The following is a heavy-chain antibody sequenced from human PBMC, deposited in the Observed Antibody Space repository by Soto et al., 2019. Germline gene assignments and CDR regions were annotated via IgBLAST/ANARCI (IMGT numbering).Heavy chain of an antibody. D-gene: IGHD2-2*03. CDR1: GGTFSRYS. Sequence: QVQLVQSGAEVKKPGSSVKVSCKASGGTFSRYSITWVRQAPGHGLEWIGRIIPIFGIASYAQKFQGRVTITADETTSTVYIEMSSPRSDDTVVYYCAREDRALETVLAPASIAGMVVSGQLTTVTVAS. CDR2: IIPIFGIA. J-gene: IGHJ6*02. CDR3: AREDRALETVLAPASIAGMVV. V-gene: IGHV1-69*08.